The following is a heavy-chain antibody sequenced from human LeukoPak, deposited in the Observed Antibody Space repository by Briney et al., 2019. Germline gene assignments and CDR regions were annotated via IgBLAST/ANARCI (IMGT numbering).Heavy chain of an antibody. D-gene: IGHD1-14*01. CDR1: GGTFSSYA. CDR3: AREPEIYAFDI. J-gene: IGHJ3*02. V-gene: IGHV1-69*04. Sequence: GASVKVSCKASGGTFSSYAISWVRQAPGQGLEWMGRIIPILGIANYAQKLQGRVTITADKSTSTAYMELSSLRSEDTAVYYCAREPEIYAFDIWGQGTMVTVSS. CDR2: IIPILGIA.